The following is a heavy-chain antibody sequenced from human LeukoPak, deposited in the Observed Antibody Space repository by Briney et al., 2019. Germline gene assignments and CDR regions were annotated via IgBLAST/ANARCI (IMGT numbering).Heavy chain of an antibody. Sequence: PSGGSLRLSGTASGFTFSSYTMSWVRQAPGKGLKWVSTITTGGPNTYYADSVKGRFTASRDDSKNTLYLQMNSLRAEDTAVYYCANRPRGYYDSSGYPYYFDYWGQGTLVTVSS. D-gene: IGHD3-22*01. J-gene: IGHJ4*02. CDR2: ITTGGPNT. CDR1: GFTFSSYT. CDR3: ANRPRGYYDSSGYPYYFDY. V-gene: IGHV3-23*01.